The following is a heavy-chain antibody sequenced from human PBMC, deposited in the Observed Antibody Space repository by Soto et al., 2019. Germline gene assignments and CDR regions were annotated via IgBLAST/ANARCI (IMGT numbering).Heavy chain of an antibody. CDR2: IYYSGST. V-gene: IGHV4-39*01. J-gene: IGHJ4*02. CDR3: ASDGSSWYDGYDFHY. D-gene: IGHD6-13*01. CDR1: GGSISSSSYY. Sequence: SETLSLTCTVSGGSISSSSYYWGWIRQPPGKGLEWIGSIYYSGSTYYNPSLKSRVTISVDTSKNQFSLKLSSVTAADTAVYYCASDGSSWYDGYDFHYCGEGNMFTTSS.